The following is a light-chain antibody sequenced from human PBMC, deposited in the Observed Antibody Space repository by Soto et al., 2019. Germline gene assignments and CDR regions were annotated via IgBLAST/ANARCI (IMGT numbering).Light chain of an antibody. CDR2: AAS. CDR3: QKYNSAPLT. Sequence: DIQMTQSPSSLSASLGDRVTITCRASQGIGVYLAWFQQKPGKVPKLLIYAASALQSGVPSRFSGSGSGTDFTLTISSLQPEDFAPYYCQKYNSAPLTFGGGTKVEIK. J-gene: IGKJ4*01. V-gene: IGKV1-27*01. CDR1: QGIGVY.